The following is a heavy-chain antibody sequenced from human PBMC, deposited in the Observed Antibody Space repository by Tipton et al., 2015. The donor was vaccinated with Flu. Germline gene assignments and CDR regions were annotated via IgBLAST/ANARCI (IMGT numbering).Heavy chain of an antibody. Sequence: TLSLTCAVYGGSFSGYYWSWIRQPPGKGLEWIGEINHSGSTNYNPSLKSRVTISVDTSKNQFSLKLSSVTAADTAVYYCARGVYSGGWYTQSPYSSYSGMDVWGQGTSVAVSS. D-gene: IGHD6-19*01. V-gene: IGHV4-34*01. CDR1: GGSFSGYY. CDR2: INHSGST. J-gene: IGHJ6*02. CDR3: ARGVYSGGWYTQSPYSSYSGMDV.